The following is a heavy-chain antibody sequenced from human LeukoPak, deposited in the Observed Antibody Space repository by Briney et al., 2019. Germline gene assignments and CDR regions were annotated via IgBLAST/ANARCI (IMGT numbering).Heavy chain of an antibody. CDR2: IYYSGST. CDR3: ARLRGYSYGSVDH. Sequence: SETLSLTCTVSGGSISSGDYYWSWIRQPPGKGLEWIGYIYYSGSTYYNPSLKSRGTISVDTSKNQFSLKLSSVTAADTAVYYCARLRGYSYGSVDHWGQGTLVTVSS. V-gene: IGHV4-30-4*01. D-gene: IGHD5-18*01. J-gene: IGHJ4*02. CDR1: GGSISSGDYY.